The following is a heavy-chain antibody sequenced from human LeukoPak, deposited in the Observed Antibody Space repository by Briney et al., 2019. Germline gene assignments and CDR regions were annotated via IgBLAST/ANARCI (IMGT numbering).Heavy chain of an antibody. CDR1: GGTFSSYA. CDR3: ARGELLHAFDI. V-gene: IGHV1-69*01. Sequence: ASVKVSCKASGGTFSSYAISWVRQAPGQGLEWMGGIIPIFGTANYAQKFQGRVTITADESTSTDYMELSSLRSEDTAVYYCARGELLHAFDIWGQGTMVTVSS. D-gene: IGHD1-26*01. CDR2: IIPIFGTA. J-gene: IGHJ3*02.